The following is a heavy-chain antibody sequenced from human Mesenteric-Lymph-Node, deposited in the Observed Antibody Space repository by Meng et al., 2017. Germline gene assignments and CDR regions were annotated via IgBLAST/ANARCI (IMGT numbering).Heavy chain of an antibody. CDR2: ISSSGSTI. J-gene: IGHJ6*02. D-gene: IGHD2-15*01. V-gene: IGHV3-11*04. Sequence: GESLKISCAASGFTFSDYYMSWIRQAPGKGLEWVSYISSSGSTIYYADSVKGRFTISRDNAKNSLYLQMNSLRAEDTAVYYCARCLRVVVAAPEEGYEYYYYYGMDVWGQGTTVTVSS. CDR3: ARCLRVVVAAPEEGYEYYYYYGMDV. CDR1: GFTFSDYY.